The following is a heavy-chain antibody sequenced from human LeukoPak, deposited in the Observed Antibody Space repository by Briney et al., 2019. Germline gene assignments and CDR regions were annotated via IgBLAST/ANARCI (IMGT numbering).Heavy chain of an antibody. CDR2: IIPIFGTA. D-gene: IGHD2-2*01. CDR3: ARSGDIVVSDWFDP. V-gene: IGHV1-69*05. J-gene: IGHJ5*02. Sequence: SVKVACKASGGTFSSYAISWVRQAPGQGLEWMGGIIPIFGTANYAQKFQGRVTITTDESTSTAYMELSSLRSEDTAVYYCARSGDIVVSDWFDPWGQGTLVTVSS. CDR1: GGTFSSYA.